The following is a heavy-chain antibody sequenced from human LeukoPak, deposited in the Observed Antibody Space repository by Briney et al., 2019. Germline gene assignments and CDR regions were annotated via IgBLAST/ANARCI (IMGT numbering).Heavy chain of an antibody. Sequence: GGSLRLSCAASGFTFSSYGMHWVRQAPGKGLEWVAVISYDGSNKYYVDSVKGRFTISRDNSKNTLYLQMNTLRADDTAVYYCAKDHGGSDWYYFDYWGQGTLVTVSS. CDR1: GFTFSSYG. V-gene: IGHV3-30*18. J-gene: IGHJ4*02. CDR2: ISYDGSNK. D-gene: IGHD3-9*01. CDR3: AKDHGGSDWYYFDY.